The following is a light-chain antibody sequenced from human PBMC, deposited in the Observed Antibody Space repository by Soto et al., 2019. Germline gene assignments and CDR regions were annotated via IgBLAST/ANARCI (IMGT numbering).Light chain of an antibody. CDR3: QQYDNLPYT. CDR2: DAS. Sequence: DIQMTQSPXSLXXSVGDRVTITCQASQDISNYLNWYQQKPGKAPKLLIYDASNLETGVPSRXXXXXXXXXXXXXISSLQPEDIATYYCQQYDNLPYTFGQGTKLEIK. V-gene: IGKV1-33*01. J-gene: IGKJ2*01. CDR1: QDISNY.